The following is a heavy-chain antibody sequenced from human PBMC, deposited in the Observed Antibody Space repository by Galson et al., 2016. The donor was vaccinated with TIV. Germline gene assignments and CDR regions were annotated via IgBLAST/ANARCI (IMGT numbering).Heavy chain of an antibody. J-gene: IGHJ4*02. CDR2: IFHTGLV. D-gene: IGHD3-3*01. V-gene: IGHV4-59*01. Sequence: LSLTCSVSGDSIGTYYWSWIRQPPGKGLEWIGYIFHTGLVNYNPSLKSRVTMSVDTSKNQFFLKLSSLTAADTAVYFCAREQQLEGFDFWGQGAPVTVSS. CDR3: AREQQLEGFDF. CDR1: GDSIGTYY.